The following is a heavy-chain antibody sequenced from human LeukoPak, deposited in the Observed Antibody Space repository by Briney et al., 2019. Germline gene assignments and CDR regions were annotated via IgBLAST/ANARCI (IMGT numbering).Heavy chain of an antibody. J-gene: IGHJ6*02. CDR3: ARRGGGLRYFDWLSHLYYYYGMDV. CDR2: VNPNSGHT. CDR1: GYTFTSYD. D-gene: IGHD3-9*01. Sequence: ASVKVSCKASGYTFTSYDINWVRQATGQGLEWMGWVNPNSGHTGFAQRFQGRVSMTSNTSISTAYMELSSLRSEDTAVYYCARRGGGLRYFDWLSHLYYYYGMDVWGQGTTVTVSS. V-gene: IGHV1-8*01.